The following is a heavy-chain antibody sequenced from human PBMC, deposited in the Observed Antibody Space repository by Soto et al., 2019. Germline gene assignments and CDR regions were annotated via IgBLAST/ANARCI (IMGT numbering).Heavy chain of an antibody. CDR2: IYPGDSDT. V-gene: IGHV5-51*01. CDR3: ARHEEPGAFDI. J-gene: IGHJ3*02. CDR1: GYSFTSYW. Sequence: PGESLKISCKGSGYSFTSYWIGWVRQMPGKGLEWMGIIYPGDSDTKYSPSFQSQATISADKSISTAYLQWSNLKAPDTAMYYCARHEEPGAFDIWGQGTMVTVSS.